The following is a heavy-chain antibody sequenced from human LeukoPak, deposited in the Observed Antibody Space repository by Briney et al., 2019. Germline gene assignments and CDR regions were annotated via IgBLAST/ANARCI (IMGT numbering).Heavy chain of an antibody. CDR2: ISGSGGST. D-gene: IGHD5-18*01. V-gene: IGHV3-23*01. CDR1: GFTFSSYG. Sequence: GGSLRLSCAASGFTFSSYGMHWVRQAPGKGLEWVSAISGSGGSTYYADSVKGRFTISRDNSKNTLYLQMNSLRAEDTAVYYCAKGGYVDTAMVDYWGQGTLVTVSS. J-gene: IGHJ4*02. CDR3: AKGGYVDTAMVDY.